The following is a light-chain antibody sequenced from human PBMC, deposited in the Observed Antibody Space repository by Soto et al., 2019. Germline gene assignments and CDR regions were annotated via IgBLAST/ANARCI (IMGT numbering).Light chain of an antibody. CDR3: RLDYSYLWV. CDR1: QGIRSA. CDR2: AAS. Sequence: AIQVTQSPSSLSASVGDRVTISCRTSQGIRSALGWYQQKQGKVPKLLIYAASTLQSAFPSRFSGSGSGRDFTLTISSLHAEDFVTYCCRLDYSYLWVFGQGTKVDIK. J-gene: IGKJ1*01. V-gene: IGKV1-6*01.